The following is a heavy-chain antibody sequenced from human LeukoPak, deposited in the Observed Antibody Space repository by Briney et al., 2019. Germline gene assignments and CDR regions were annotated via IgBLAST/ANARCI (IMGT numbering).Heavy chain of an antibody. CDR1: GFTFSSYA. CDR3: ARDYGYSSSWYQVDY. V-gene: IGHV3-30-3*01. CDR2: ISYDGSNK. J-gene: IGHJ4*02. Sequence: PGRSLRLSCAASGFTFSSYAMHWVRQAPGKGLEWVAVISYDGSNKYYADSVKGRFTISRDNSKNTLYLQMNSLRAEDTAVYYCARDYGYSSSWYQVDYRGQGTLVTVSS. D-gene: IGHD6-13*01.